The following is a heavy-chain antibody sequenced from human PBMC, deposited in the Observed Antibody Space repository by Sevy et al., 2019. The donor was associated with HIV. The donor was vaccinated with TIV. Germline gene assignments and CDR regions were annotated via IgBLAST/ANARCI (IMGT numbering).Heavy chain of an antibody. D-gene: IGHD2-2*01. CDR1: GFTFSDYY. V-gene: IGHV3-11*01. J-gene: IGHJ2*01. CDR3: ARDLVPAALGYFDL. Sequence: GGSLRLSCAASGFTFSDYYMSWIRQAPGKGLEWVSYISSSGSTIYYADSVKGRFPISRDNAKNSLYLQMNSLRAEDTAVYYCARDLVPAALGYFDLWGRGTLVTVSS. CDR2: ISSSGSTI.